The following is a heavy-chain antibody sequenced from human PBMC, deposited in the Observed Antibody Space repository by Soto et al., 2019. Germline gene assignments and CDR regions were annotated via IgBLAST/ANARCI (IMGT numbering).Heavy chain of an antibody. Sequence: SVKVSCKASGGTFRSYAISWVRQAPGQGLEWMGGIIPIFGTANYAQKFQGRVTITADESTSTAYMELSSLRSEDTAVYYCARGGYYRTTPYFDYWGQGTLVTVSS. J-gene: IGHJ4*02. CDR1: GGTFRSYA. CDR2: IIPIFGTA. CDR3: ARGGYYRTTPYFDY. D-gene: IGHD3-22*01. V-gene: IGHV1-69*13.